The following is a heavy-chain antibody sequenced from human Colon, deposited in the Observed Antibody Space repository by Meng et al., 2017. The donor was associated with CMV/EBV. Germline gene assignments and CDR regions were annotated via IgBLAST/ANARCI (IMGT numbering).Heavy chain of an antibody. Sequence: GESLKISCAASGFTFSAFSMNWVRQAPGKGLEWVSFISSSSRYIYYAGSVRGRFTISRDNARNTLYLQINSLRAEDTALYYCVRDRLGVLTPDAFDFWGQGTKVTVS. CDR1: GFTFSAFS. D-gene: IGHD3-3*01. J-gene: IGHJ3*01. CDR2: ISSSSRYI. CDR3: VRDRLGVLTPDAFDF. V-gene: IGHV3-21*06.